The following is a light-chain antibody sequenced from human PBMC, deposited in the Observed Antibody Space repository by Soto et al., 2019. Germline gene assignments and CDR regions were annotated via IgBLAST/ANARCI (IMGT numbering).Light chain of an antibody. CDR1: SSDVGGYNY. Sequence: QSVLTQPPSASGSPGQSVTISCTGTSSDVGGYNYVSWYQQHLGKAPKLMIYEVSKRPSGVPDRFSGSKSGNTASLTVSGLQAEDEADYYCSSYAGSNNLGVFGGGTKVTVL. J-gene: IGLJ2*01. CDR2: EVS. CDR3: SSYAGSNNLGV. V-gene: IGLV2-8*01.